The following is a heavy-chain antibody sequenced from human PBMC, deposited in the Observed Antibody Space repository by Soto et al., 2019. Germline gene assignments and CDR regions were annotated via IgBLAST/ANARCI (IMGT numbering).Heavy chain of an antibody. CDR3: ARELAVAGTIDY. D-gene: IGHD6-19*01. V-gene: IGHV4-30-4*01. Sequence: SETLSLTCTVSGGSISSGDYYWSWIRQPPGKGLEWIGYIYYSGSTYYNPSLKSRVTISVDTSKNQFSLKLSSVTAADTAVYYCARELAVAGTIDYWGQGTLVTVS. CDR1: GGSISSGDYY. CDR2: IYYSGST. J-gene: IGHJ4*02.